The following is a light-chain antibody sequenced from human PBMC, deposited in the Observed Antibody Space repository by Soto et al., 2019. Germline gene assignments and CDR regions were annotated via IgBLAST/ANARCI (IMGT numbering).Light chain of an antibody. CDR3: QQYNNRWT. CDR1: QSVSSN. V-gene: IGKV3-15*01. CDR2: GAS. J-gene: IGKJ1*01. Sequence: EIVRTQSPATLSVSPGERATLSCRASQSVSSNLAWYQQKPGQAPRLLIYGASTRATGIPARFSGSGSGTESTLAIRSLQSEDFAVDYCQQYNNRWTFGQGTKVDIK.